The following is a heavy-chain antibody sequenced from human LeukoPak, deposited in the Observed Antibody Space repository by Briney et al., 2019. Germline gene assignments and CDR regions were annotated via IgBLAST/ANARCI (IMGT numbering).Heavy chain of an antibody. J-gene: IGHJ4*02. CDR2: IYSGDIT. D-gene: IGHD6-13*01. Sequence: GGSLRLSCAASGFTVSSNYMSWVRQAPGKGLEWVSVIYSGDITYYADSVKGRFTISRDNSKNMLYLQMNSLRADDTAVYYCAKDHSSTWFGSFNYWGQGTLVTVSS. CDR3: AKDHSSTWFGSFNY. CDR1: GFTVSSNY. V-gene: IGHV3-53*01.